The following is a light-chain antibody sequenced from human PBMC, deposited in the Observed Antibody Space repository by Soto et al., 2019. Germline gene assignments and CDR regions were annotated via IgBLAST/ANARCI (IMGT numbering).Light chain of an antibody. CDR2: GPS. J-gene: IGKJ1*01. Sequence: EIVLTHSPGTLSLSRWEIATLSCRASQSITYGYLAWYQHKPGQAPRLLIFGPSSRASGIPDRFSGGGSGTDFSLTISRLEPEDFAVYFCQQYGSSPPTFGQGTKVDI. V-gene: IGKV3-20*01. CDR3: QQYGSSPPT. CDR1: QSITYGY.